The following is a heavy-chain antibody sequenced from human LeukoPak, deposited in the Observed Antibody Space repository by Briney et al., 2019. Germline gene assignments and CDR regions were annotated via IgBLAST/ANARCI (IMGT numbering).Heavy chain of an antibody. J-gene: IGHJ6*03. Sequence: PSETLSLTCAVYGGSFSGYYWSWIRQPPGKGLEWIGYIYYSGSTNYNPSLKSRVTISVDTSKNQFSLKLSSVTAADTAVYYCARSGYSYGRYYYMDVWGKGTTVTISS. CDR3: ARSGYSYGRYYYMDV. CDR2: IYYSGST. CDR1: GGSFSGYY. V-gene: IGHV4-59*01. D-gene: IGHD5-18*01.